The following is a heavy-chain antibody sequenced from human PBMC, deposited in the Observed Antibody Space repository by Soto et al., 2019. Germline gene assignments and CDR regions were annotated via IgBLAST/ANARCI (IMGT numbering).Heavy chain of an antibody. CDR1: ADSISNSY. Sequence: PSETLSLTCTVSADSISNSYWNWIRQPPGKGLEYIGYIYYTGSTDYNPSLKSRVTISGDATKKQFSLTLTSVTAADTAMYYCARVPDDTYCLDYWGHGILVTVSS. V-gene: IGHV4-59*01. CDR3: ARVPDDTYCLDY. CDR2: IYYTGST. D-gene: IGHD3-22*01. J-gene: IGHJ4*01.